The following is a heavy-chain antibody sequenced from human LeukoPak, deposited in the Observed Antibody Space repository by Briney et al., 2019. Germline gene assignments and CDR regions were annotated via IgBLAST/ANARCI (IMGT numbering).Heavy chain of an antibody. Sequence: SETLSLTCTVSGGSISSYYWSWIRQPPGRGLEGIGYIYYSGSTNYNPSLKSRVTISVDTSKNQFSLKLSSVTAADTAVYYCASVVVPANAFDIWGQGTMVTVSS. V-gene: IGHV4-59*01. CDR1: GGSISSYY. J-gene: IGHJ3*02. CDR3: ASVVVPANAFDI. D-gene: IGHD2-2*01. CDR2: IYYSGST.